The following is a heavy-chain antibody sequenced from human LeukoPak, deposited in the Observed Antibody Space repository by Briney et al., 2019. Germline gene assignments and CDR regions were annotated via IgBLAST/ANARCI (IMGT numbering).Heavy chain of an antibody. CDR2: TKQDGSEK. Sequence: GGSLRLSCVASGFSYSSYWMSWVRQAPGKGLEWVANTKQDGSEKYYVDSVKGRFTISRDNPKNSLYLQMNTLRAEDTAVYYCARGFRGWYAEGFDYWGQGTLVTVSS. CDR1: GFSYSSYW. CDR3: ARGFRGWYAEGFDY. D-gene: IGHD6-19*01. J-gene: IGHJ4*02. V-gene: IGHV3-7*01.